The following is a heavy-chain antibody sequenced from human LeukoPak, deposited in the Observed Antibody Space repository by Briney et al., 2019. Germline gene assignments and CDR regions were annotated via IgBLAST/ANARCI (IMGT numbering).Heavy chain of an antibody. CDR2: INTNTGNP. CDR3: ARECYGGGCYSGVDY. Sequence: ASVKVSCKASGYTFTSYAMNWVRQAPGQGLEWMGWINTNTGNPTYAQGFTGRFVFSLDTSVSTAYLQISSLKAEDTAVYYCARECYGGGCYSGVDYWGQGTLVTVSS. J-gene: IGHJ4*02. D-gene: IGHD2-15*01. CDR1: GYTFTSYA. V-gene: IGHV7-4-1*02.